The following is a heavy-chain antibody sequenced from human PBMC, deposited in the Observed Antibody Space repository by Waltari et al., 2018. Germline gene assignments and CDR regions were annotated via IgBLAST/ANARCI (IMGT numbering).Heavy chain of an antibody. D-gene: IGHD5-18*01. V-gene: IGHV1-69*01. CDR1: GGTCSSYA. Sequence: VQLVQPGDEVKKPGSSVRVSCTASGGTCSSYALRGVRQAPGQGLEWMGGIIPIFGTANYAQKFQGRVTITADESTSTAYMELSSLRSEDTAVYYCARSSDTAHYYYMDVWGKGTTVTVSS. CDR2: IIPIFGTA. CDR3: ARSSDTAHYYYMDV. J-gene: IGHJ6*03.